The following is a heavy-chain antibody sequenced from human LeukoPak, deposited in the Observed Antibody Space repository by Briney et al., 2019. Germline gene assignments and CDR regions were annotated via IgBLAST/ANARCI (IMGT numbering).Heavy chain of an antibody. J-gene: IGHJ4*02. CDR2: ISYDGSNK. Sequence: GGSLRLSCAASGFTFSSYGMHWVRQAPGKGLEWVAVISYDGSNKYYADSVKGRFTISRDNSKNTLYLQMNSLRAEDTAVYYCAKDHSSYGDYAETPFDYWGQGTPVTVSS. V-gene: IGHV3-30*18. CDR3: AKDHSSYGDYAETPFDY. D-gene: IGHD4-17*01. CDR1: GFTFSSYG.